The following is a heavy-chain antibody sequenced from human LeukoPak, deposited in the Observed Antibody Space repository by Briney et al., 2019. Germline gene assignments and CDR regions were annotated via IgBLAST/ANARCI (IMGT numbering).Heavy chain of an antibody. D-gene: IGHD3-3*01. J-gene: IGHJ3*02. CDR1: GGSISSYY. Sequence: SETLSLICSVSGGSISSYYWSWIRQPAGKGLEWIGRIYTSGSTNYNPSLKSRVTMSVDTSKNQLSLKLSSVTAADTAVYYCARGVSEWLQDAFDIWGQGTMVTVSS. V-gene: IGHV4-4*07. CDR2: IYTSGST. CDR3: ARGVSEWLQDAFDI.